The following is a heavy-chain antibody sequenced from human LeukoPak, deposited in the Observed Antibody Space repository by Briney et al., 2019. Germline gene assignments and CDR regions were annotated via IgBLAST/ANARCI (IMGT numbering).Heavy chain of an antibody. D-gene: IGHD3-22*01. CDR3: TRGSIAYYYMDV. Sequence: SETLSLTCTVSGGSISTYYWSWIRQPVGKGLEWIGHIKTSGSTHYNPSLRSRITMSVDTSKNQFSLKLSSVTAADTAVYYCTRGSIAYYYMDVWGKGTTVTISS. V-gene: IGHV4-4*07. J-gene: IGHJ6*03. CDR1: GGSISTYY. CDR2: IKTSGST.